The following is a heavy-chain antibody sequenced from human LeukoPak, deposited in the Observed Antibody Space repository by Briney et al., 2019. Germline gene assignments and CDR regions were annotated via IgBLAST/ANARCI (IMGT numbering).Heavy chain of an antibody. D-gene: IGHD2-15*01. CDR1: GGSISSSSYY. V-gene: IGHV4-39*01. Sequence: KPSETLSLTCTVSGGSISSSSYYWGWIRQPPGKGLEWIGSIYYSGSTYYNPSLKSRVTISVDTSKNQFSLKLSSVTAADTAVYYCASLYCSGGSCYSPPLYYGMDVWGQGTTVTVSS. J-gene: IGHJ6*02. CDR2: IYYSGST. CDR3: ASLYCSGGSCYSPPLYYGMDV.